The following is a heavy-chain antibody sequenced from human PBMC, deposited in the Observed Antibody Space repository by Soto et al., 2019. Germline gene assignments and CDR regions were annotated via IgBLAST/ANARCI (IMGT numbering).Heavy chain of an antibody. CDR2: ISAYNGNT. Sequence: GASVKVSCKASGYTFTSYGISWVRQAPGQGLEWMGWISAYNGNTNYAQKLQGRVTMTTDTSTSTAYMELRSLRSDDTAVYYCARVERVGATTAVGMDVWGQVTTVTVSS. J-gene: IGHJ6*02. D-gene: IGHD1-26*01. V-gene: IGHV1-18*01. CDR1: GYTFTSYG. CDR3: ARVERVGATTAVGMDV.